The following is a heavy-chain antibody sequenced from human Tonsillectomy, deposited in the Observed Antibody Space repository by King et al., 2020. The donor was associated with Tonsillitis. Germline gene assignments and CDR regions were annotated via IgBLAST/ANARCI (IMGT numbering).Heavy chain of an antibody. CDR2: INHSGST. V-gene: IGHV4-34*01. J-gene: IGHJ5*02. Sequence: VQLQQWGAGLLKPSETLSLTCAVYGGSFSGYYWSWIRQPPGKGLEWIGEINHSGSTNYNPSLKSRVTISVYTSKNQFSLKLSSVTAADTAVYYCARRDIRSNWFDPWGQGTLVTVSS. D-gene: IGHD2-15*01. CDR3: ARRDIRSNWFDP. CDR1: GGSFSGYY.